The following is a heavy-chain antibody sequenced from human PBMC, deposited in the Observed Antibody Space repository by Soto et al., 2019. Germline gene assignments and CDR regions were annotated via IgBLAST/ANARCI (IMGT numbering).Heavy chain of an antibody. J-gene: IGHJ5*02. Sequence: SLTCFVSVYSITAGGYYWSWIRHHPGKGLEWIGSFYSSGSIIYNPSLRSRVSISGDTSSNQFSMSLTSVTAADTARYYCARMYSSGSGWFHPWGQGTLVTVSS. D-gene: IGHD6-19*01. CDR1: VYSITAGGYY. V-gene: IGHV4-31*03. CDR3: ARMYSSGSGWFHP. CDR2: FYSSGSI.